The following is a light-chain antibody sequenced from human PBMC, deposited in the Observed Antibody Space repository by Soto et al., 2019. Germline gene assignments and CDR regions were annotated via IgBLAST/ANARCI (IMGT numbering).Light chain of an antibody. Sequence: QSALTQPPSASGSPGQSVTISCTGTSSDIGGYNYVSWYQQHPGKAPKLIIYEVNNRPSGVSHRFSGSKSGNTASLTISGLQAEDEADYYCSSFASTHTYVFGTGTKLTVL. V-gene: IGLV2-8*01. J-gene: IGLJ1*01. CDR2: EVN. CDR1: SSDIGGYNY. CDR3: SSFASTHTYV.